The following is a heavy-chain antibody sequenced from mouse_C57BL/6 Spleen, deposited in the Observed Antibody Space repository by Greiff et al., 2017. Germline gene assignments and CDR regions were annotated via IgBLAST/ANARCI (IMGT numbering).Heavy chain of an antibody. CDR3: ARFYDYEGVLAY. Sequence: QVQLQQPGAELVMPGASVKLSCKASGYTFTSYWMHWVKQRPGQGLEWIGEIDPSDSYTNYNQKFKGKSTLTVDKSSSTAYMQLSSLTSEDSAVYYCARFYDYEGVLAYWGQGTLVTVSA. CDR2: IDPSDSYT. D-gene: IGHD2-4*01. J-gene: IGHJ3*01. V-gene: IGHV1-69*01. CDR1: GYTFTSYW.